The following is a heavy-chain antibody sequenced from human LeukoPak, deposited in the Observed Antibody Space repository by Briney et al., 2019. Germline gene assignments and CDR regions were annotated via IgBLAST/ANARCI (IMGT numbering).Heavy chain of an antibody. V-gene: IGHV4-59*12. D-gene: IGHD3-22*01. CDR3: ARRKLQYYYDSSGSRFASVFVERGGGFDY. CDR1: GGSISSYY. Sequence: PSETLSLTCTVSGGSISSYYWSWIRQPPGKGLEWIGYIYYSGSTNYNPSLKSRVTISVDTSKNQFSLKLSSVTAADTAVYYCARRKLQYYYDSSGSRFASVFVERGGGFDYWGQGTLVTVSS. J-gene: IGHJ4*02. CDR2: IYYSGST.